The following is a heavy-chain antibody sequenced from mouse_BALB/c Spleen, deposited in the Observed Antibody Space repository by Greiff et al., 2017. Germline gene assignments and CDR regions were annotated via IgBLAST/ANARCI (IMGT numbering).Heavy chain of an antibody. CDR2: IRNKANGYTT. D-gene: IGHD2-4*01. J-gene: IGHJ3*01. V-gene: IGHV7-3*02. Sequence: EVHLVESGGGLVQPGGSLRLSCATSGFTFTDYYMSWVRQPPGKALEWLGFIRNKANGYTTEYSASVKGRFTISRDNSQSILYLQMNTLRAEDSAPYYTVRCGDYAWFSVWGEERLGTVS. CDR1: GFTFTDYY. CDR3: VRCGDYAWFSV.